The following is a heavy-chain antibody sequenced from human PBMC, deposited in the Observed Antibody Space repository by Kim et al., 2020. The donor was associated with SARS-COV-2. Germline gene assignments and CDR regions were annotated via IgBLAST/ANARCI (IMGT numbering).Heavy chain of an antibody. J-gene: IGHJ4*02. CDR1: GGSISSSSYY. D-gene: IGHD3-22*01. CDR3: ARLPHYDSSGYSYGFDY. CDR2: IYYSGST. V-gene: IGHV4-39*01. Sequence: SETLSLTCTVSGGSISSSSYYWGWIRQPPGKGLEWIGSIYYSGSTYYNPSLKSRVTISVDTSKNQFSLKLSSVTAADTAVYYCARLPHYDSSGYSYGFDYWGQGTLVTVSS.